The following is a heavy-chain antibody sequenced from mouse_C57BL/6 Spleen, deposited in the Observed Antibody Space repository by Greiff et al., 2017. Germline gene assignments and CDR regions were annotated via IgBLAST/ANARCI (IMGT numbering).Heavy chain of an antibody. CDR3: AREPFYYGSRNYFDY. CDR1: GYTFTSYT. Sequence: QVQLQQSGAELARPGASVKMSCKASGYTFTSYTMHWVKQRPGQGLEWIGYINPSSGYTKYNQTFKDKATLTADKSSSTAYMQLSSLTSEDSAVYYCAREPFYYGSRNYFDYWGQGTTLTVSS. CDR2: INPSSGYT. V-gene: IGHV1-4*01. D-gene: IGHD1-1*01. J-gene: IGHJ2*01.